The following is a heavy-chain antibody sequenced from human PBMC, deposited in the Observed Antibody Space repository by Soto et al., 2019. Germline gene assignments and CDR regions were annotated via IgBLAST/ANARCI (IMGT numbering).Heavy chain of an antibody. V-gene: IGHV3-64*07. J-gene: IGHJ4*02. CDR3: ATKEGFDY. Sequence: EVQLVESGGGLVQPGGSLRLSCAASGFSFSDYPMYWVRQAPGKGLEHLSAISKSGDSTYYADSVKGRFTISRDNSKNTLYLQMGSRRAEDMAVYYCATKEGFDYWGQGTLVTVSS. CDR1: GFSFSDYP. CDR2: ISKSGDST.